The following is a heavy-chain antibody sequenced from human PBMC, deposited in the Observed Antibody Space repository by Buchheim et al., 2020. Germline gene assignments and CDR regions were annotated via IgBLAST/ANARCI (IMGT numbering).Heavy chain of an antibody. CDR2: ISSSGSTR. CDR1: GFTFSSYE. CDR3: ARERRDGYNSYYFDY. D-gene: IGHD5-24*01. J-gene: IGHJ4*02. Sequence: EVQLVESGGGLVQPGGSLRLSCAASGFTFSSYEMNWVRQAPGKGLEWVSYISSSGSTRYYADSVKGRFTISRDNAKNSLILQMNSLRAEDTAVYYCARERRDGYNSYYFDYWGQGTL. V-gene: IGHV3-48*03.